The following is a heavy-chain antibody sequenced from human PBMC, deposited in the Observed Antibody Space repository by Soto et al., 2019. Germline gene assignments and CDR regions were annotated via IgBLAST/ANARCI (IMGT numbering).Heavy chain of an antibody. V-gene: IGHV3-23*01. J-gene: IGHJ4*02. D-gene: IGHD5-18*01. CDR3: ALQLGDSGY. Sequence: EVQVLESGGGLVQPGGSLRLSCAASGFTFSSYAMTWVRQAPGKGLEWVSTISGSGGNTHYADSVKGRFTISRDNSKNKLYLQMDRLRAGDTAVDYCALQLGDSGYWGQGTLVTVSS. CDR1: GFTFSSYA. CDR2: ISGSGGNT.